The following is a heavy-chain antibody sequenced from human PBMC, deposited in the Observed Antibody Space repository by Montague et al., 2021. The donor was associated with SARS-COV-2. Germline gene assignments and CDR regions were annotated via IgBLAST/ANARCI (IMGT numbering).Heavy chain of an antibody. V-gene: IGHV4-4*07. Sequence: SETLSLTCSVSGDSITPYGDSIGGYFWSWIRQPAGKGLEWIGRIYANGNFDYNPSLNSRVSMSMDTSKQEFSMRLISVTAADTAVYFCAKGSHIYETRGLRTGWFDPWGQGTLDTVSS. CDR2: IYANGNF. CDR1: GDSITPYGDSIGGYF. J-gene: IGHJ5*02. D-gene: IGHD7-27*01. CDR3: AKGSHIYETRGLRTGWFDP.